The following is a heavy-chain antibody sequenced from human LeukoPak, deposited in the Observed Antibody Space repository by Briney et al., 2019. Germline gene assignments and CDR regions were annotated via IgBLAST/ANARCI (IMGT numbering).Heavy chain of an antibody. CDR1: GFTFSSYD. V-gene: IGHV3-13*04. Sequence: PGGSLRLSCAASGFTFSSYDIHWVRQGTGKGLEWVSDIGTGGDTHYAGSVKGRFTISRENAKNSLYLQVNSLRAGDTAVYYCARRLTYYYGSGTVNDAFDIRGQGTIVTVSS. J-gene: IGHJ3*02. CDR2: IGTGGDT. D-gene: IGHD3-10*01. CDR3: ARRLTYYYGSGTVNDAFDI.